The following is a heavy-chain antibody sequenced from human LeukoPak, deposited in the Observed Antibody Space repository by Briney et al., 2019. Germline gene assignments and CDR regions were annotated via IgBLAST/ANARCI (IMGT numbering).Heavy chain of an antibody. CDR2: ISYDGSNK. Sequence: PGGSLRLSCAASGFTFSSYAMHWVRQAPGKGLEWVAVISYDGSNKYYADSVKGRFTISRDNSKNTLYLQMNSLRAEDTAVYYCARAFEAPYYKGWAFDIWGQGTMVTVSS. J-gene: IGHJ3*02. CDR3: ARAFEAPYYKGWAFDI. CDR1: GFTFSSYA. V-gene: IGHV3-30-3*01. D-gene: IGHD1-26*01.